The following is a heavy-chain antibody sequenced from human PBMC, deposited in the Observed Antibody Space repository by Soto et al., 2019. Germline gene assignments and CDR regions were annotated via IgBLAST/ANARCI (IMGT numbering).Heavy chain of an antibody. CDR1: GGSFSGYY. CDR3: ARKFDY. Sequence: SETLSLTCAVYGGSFSGYYWSWIRQPPGKGLEWIGEINHSGSTNYNPSLKSRVTISVDTSKNQFSLKLSSVTAAGTAVYYCARKFDYWGQGTLVTSPQ. J-gene: IGHJ4*02. CDR2: INHSGST. V-gene: IGHV4-34*01.